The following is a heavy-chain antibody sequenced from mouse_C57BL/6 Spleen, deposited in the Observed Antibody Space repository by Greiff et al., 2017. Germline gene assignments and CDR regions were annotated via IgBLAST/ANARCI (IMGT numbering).Heavy chain of an antibody. V-gene: IGHV1-15*01. J-gene: IGHJ3*01. Sequence: LQQSGASVTLSCKASGYTFTDYEMHWVKQTPVHGLEWIGAIDPETGGTAYNQKFKGKAILTADKSSSTAYMELRSLTSEDSAVYYCTRSSNYYGSSPPFAYWGQGTLVTVSA. CDR3: TRSSNYYGSSPPFAY. CDR1: GYTFTDYE. CDR2: IDPETGGT. D-gene: IGHD1-1*01.